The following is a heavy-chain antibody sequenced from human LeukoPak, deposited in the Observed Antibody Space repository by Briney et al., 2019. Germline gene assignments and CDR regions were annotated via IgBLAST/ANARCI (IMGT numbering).Heavy chain of an antibody. D-gene: IGHD1-1*01. CDR3: ARDLGERLGHDAFDI. CDR2: IYTSGST. Sequence: KSSETLSLTCTVSGGSISSYYWSWIRQPAGKGLEWIGRIYTSGSTNYNPSLKSRVTMSVDASKNQFSLKLSSVTAADTAVYYCARDLGERLGHDAFDIWGQGTMVTVSS. V-gene: IGHV4-4*07. CDR1: GGSISSYY. J-gene: IGHJ3*02.